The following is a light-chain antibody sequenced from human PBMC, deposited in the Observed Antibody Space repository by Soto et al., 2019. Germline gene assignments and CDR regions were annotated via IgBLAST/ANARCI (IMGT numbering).Light chain of an antibody. CDR1: SSDVGSYNL. V-gene: IGLV2-14*02. Sequence: ALTQPASVSGSPGQSITISCTGTSSDVGSYNLVSWYQQHPGKAPKLMIYEVSNRPSGVSNRFSGSKSGNTASLTISGLQAEDEADYYCSSWTSSSSYVFGSGTKVTVL. CDR2: EVS. CDR3: SSWTSSSSYV. J-gene: IGLJ1*01.